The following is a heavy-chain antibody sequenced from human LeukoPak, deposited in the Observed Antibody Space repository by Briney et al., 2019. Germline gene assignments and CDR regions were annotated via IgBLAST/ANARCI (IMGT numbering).Heavy chain of an antibody. CDR1: GGTFSIYA. V-gene: IGHV1-69*04. D-gene: IGHD5-12*01. J-gene: IGHJ3*02. CDR3: ARDLYSGHEGNAFDI. CDR2: IIPILGIA. Sequence: SVKVFCKASGGTFSIYAITWVRQAPGQGLEWMGRIIPILGIANYAQKFQGRVTIIADKSTSTAYMELSSLRSEDTAVYYCARDLYSGHEGNAFDIWGQGTMVTVSS.